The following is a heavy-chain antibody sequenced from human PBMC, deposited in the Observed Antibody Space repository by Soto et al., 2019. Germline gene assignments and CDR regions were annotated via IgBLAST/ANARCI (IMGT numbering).Heavy chain of an antibody. CDR2: IIPIFGTA. V-gene: IGHV1-69*13. J-gene: IGHJ6*02. CDR1: GGTFSSYA. Sequence: SVKVSCKASGGTFSSYAISWVRQAPGQGLEWMGGIIPIFGTANYAQKFQGRVTITADESTSTAYMELSSLRSEDTAVYYCARAGGSAPNYYYYGMDVWGQGTTVTVSS. D-gene: IGHD1-1*01. CDR3: ARAGGSAPNYYYYGMDV.